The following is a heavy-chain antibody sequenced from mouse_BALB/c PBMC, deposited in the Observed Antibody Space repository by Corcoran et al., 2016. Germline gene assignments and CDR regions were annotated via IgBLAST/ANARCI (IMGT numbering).Heavy chain of an antibody. CDR3: ARDYRYIPDDV. V-gene: IGHV3-6*02. CDR1: GYSITSGYY. D-gene: IGHD2-14*01. Sequence: DVQLQESGPGLVKPSQSLSLTCSVTGYSITSGYYWNWIRQFPGNKLEWMGYISYDGSNNYNPSLKNRISITRDTSKNQFFLKLNSVTTEDTATYYCARDYRYIPDDVWGAGTTVTVSS. CDR2: ISYDGSN. J-gene: IGHJ1*01.